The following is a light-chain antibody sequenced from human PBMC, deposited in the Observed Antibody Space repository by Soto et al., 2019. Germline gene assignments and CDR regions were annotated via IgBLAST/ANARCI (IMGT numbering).Light chain of an antibody. Sequence: EIVLTQSPATLSLSPGERATLSCRASPSVTNFLAWSQQKPGQAPRLLIYGAFNRATGIPARFSGSGSGTDFTLTISSLEPEDFAVYYCQQRNIWPPVTFGQGTRLEIK. CDR1: PSVTNF. V-gene: IGKV3-11*01. J-gene: IGKJ5*01. CDR2: GAF. CDR3: QQRNIWPPVT.